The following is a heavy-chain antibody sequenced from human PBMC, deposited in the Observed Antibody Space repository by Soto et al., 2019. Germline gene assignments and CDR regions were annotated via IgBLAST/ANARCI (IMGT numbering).Heavy chain of an antibody. CDR3: AEGGYDVYYGMDV. V-gene: IGHV1-3*01. CDR1: GYTFTSYA. J-gene: IGHJ6*01. Sequence: QVQLVQSGAEVKKPGASVKFSCKASGYTFTSYAMHWVRQAPGQRLEWMGWINAGNGKTKYSQKFQSRVTITRDTSASTAYMELSSLRSEDAAVYYCAEGGYDVYYGMDVWGQGTTVTVSS. D-gene: IGHD5-12*01. CDR2: INAGNGKT.